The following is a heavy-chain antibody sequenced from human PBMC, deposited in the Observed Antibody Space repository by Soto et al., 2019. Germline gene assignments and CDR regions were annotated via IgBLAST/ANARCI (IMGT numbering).Heavy chain of an antibody. Sequence: QVQLVQSGAEVKKPGASVKVSCKASGYTFTSYYMHWVRQAPGQGLEWMGIINPSGGSTSYAQKFQGRVTMTRETPTSTVDMELSSLRSEDTSVYYWARAYAVLITLPPGYWGQGTLVTVSS. CDR2: INPSGGST. V-gene: IGHV1-46*01. CDR3: ARAYAVLITLPPGY. CDR1: GYTFTSYY. J-gene: IGHJ4*02. D-gene: IGHD3-3*02.